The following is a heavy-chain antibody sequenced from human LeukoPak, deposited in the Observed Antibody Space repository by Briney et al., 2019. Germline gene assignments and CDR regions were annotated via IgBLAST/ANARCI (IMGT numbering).Heavy chain of an antibody. J-gene: IGHJ4*02. CDR2: ISSGSSTI. CDR1: GFIFSSYS. Sequence: PGGSLRLSCAASGFIFSSYSMNWVRQAPGKGLEWVSYISSGSSTIYYADSVKGRFTISRDNSKNTLYLQMNSLRVEDTAVYYCARASFYGDYNYWGQGSLVTVSS. V-gene: IGHV3-48*01. CDR3: ARASFYGDYNY. D-gene: IGHD4-17*01.